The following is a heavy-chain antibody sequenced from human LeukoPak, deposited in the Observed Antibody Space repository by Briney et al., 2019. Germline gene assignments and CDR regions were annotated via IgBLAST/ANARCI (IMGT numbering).Heavy chain of an antibody. CDR1: GFTFSSYD. CDR3: AQEPGIAAPASWFDP. Sequence: GGSLRLSCAASGFTFSSYDMSWVRRAPGKGLEWVSTISGSGGGTYYAGSVKGRFTISRDNSKNTLYLQMNSLRVEDTAVYYCAQEPGIAAPASWFDPWGERTLGTVSS. D-gene: IGHD6-25*01. J-gene: IGHJ5*02. V-gene: IGHV3-23*01. CDR2: ISGSGGGT.